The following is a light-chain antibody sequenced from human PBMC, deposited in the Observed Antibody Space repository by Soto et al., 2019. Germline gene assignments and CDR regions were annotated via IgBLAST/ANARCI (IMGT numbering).Light chain of an antibody. V-gene: IGLV2-23*01. Sequence: QSALTQPASVSGSPGQSITISCTGTSSDVGSYNLVSWYQQHPGKAPKLMLYEGSKRPSGVSNRFSGSKSGNTASLTISGLQAEDEAEYYCCSYAGSSEVFGGGTKVTVL. J-gene: IGLJ2*01. CDR1: SSDVGSYNL. CDR2: EGS. CDR3: CSYAGSSEV.